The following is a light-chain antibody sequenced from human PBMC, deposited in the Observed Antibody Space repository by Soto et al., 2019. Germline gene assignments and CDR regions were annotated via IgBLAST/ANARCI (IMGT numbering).Light chain of an antibody. CDR2: GAS. CDR1: QSVSSSY. V-gene: IGKV3-20*01. Sequence: EIVLTQSPGTLSLSPGERATLSCRASQSVSSSYLARYQQKPGQAPRLLIYGASSRATDIPDRYSGSGSGTDFTLTISRLEPEDFAVYYCHQYGSSPATFGQGTKVDIK. CDR3: HQYGSSPAT. J-gene: IGKJ1*01.